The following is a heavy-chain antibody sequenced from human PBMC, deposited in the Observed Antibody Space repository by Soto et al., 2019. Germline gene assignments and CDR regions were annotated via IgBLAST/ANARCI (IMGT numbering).Heavy chain of an antibody. CDR1: GGSFSDYY. CDR2: INHSGTT. D-gene: IGHD3-9*01. Sequence: QVQLRQWGAGLLKPSETLSLTCAVFGGSFSDYYWTWIRQPPGKGLEWIGEINHSGTTSYNPSLKSRSTISVDTSNNQLSLKLSSVTAADTAVYYCARKPLYHFFAGYYSVDYWGQGTLVTVSS. V-gene: IGHV4-34*01. J-gene: IGHJ4*02. CDR3: ARKPLYHFFAGYYSVDY.